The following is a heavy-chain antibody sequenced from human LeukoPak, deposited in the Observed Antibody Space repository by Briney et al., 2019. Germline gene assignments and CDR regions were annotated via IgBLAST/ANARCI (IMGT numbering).Heavy chain of an antibody. CDR3: ARETTYYYDSSGYANFDY. Sequence: GGSLRLSCAASGFTFSNAWMSWVRQAPGKGLEWVGRIKSKTDGGTTDYAAPVKGRFTISRDDSKNTLYLQMNSLKTEDTAVYYCARETTYYYDSSGYANFDYWGQGTLVTVSS. CDR2: IKSKTDGGTT. J-gene: IGHJ4*02. CDR1: GFTFSNAW. D-gene: IGHD3-22*01. V-gene: IGHV3-15*01.